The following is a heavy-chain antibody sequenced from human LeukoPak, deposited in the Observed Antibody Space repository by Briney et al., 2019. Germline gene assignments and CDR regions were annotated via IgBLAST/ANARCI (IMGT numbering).Heavy chain of an antibody. J-gene: IGHJ6*02. CDR2: IWFDGNKK. Sequence: TGGPLRLSCAASGFRLSSQSMNWVRQAPGKGVEGVAVIWFDGNKKFNGDSVKGRFTISRDNSKNTLYLPLNSLRADDTAVYYCARDSCRGGSCYFETGMDVWGQGTTVTVSS. V-gene: IGHV3-33*08. CDR1: GFRLSSQS. D-gene: IGHD2-15*01. CDR3: ARDSCRGGSCYFETGMDV.